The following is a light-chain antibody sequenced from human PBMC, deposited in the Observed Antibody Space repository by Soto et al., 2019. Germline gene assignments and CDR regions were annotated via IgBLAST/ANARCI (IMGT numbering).Light chain of an antibody. V-gene: IGKV1-5*01. CDR3: LQDHSYPWT. J-gene: IGKJ1*01. CDR1: QSISDW. CDR2: DAS. Sequence: DIQLTQSPSTLAASVGDRVTITCRASQSISDWLAWYQQKPGKAPELLISDASTLTPGVPSRFSGSASGTEFTLTISSLQPEDLASYYCLQDHSYPWTFGQGTKVEI.